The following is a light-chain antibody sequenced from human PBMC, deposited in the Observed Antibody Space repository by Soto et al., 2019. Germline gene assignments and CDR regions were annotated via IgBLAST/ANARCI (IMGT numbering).Light chain of an antibody. Sequence: QLVLIQPPSASGTPGQRVTISCSGSSSNIGSNTVNWYQQLPGTAPKLLIYSNNQRPSGVPDRFSGSKSGTSASLAISGLQSEDEADYYCAAWDDSLNGWVFGGGTKVTVL. J-gene: IGLJ3*02. CDR1: SSNIGSNT. V-gene: IGLV1-44*01. CDR2: SNN. CDR3: AAWDDSLNGWV.